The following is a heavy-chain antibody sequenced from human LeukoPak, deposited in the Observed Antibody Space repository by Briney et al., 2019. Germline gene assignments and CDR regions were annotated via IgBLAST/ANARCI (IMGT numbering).Heavy chain of an antibody. Sequence: PSETLSLTCTVSGGSISSSSYYWGWIRQPPGKGLEWIGSIYYSGSTYYNPSLKSRVTISVDTSKNQFSLKLSSVTAADTAVYYCARQTFSNDSSGYYLDYWGQGTLVTVSS. CDR3: ARQTFSNDSSGYYLDY. CDR2: IYYSGST. V-gene: IGHV4-39*01. J-gene: IGHJ4*02. D-gene: IGHD3-22*01. CDR1: GGSISSSSYY.